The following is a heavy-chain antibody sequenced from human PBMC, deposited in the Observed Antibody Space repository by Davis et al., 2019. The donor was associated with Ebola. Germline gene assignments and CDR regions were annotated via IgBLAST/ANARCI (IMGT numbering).Heavy chain of an antibody. CDR1: GFSFSGYY. D-gene: IGHD6-13*01. Sequence: GESLKISCAASGFSFSGYYMAWVRQTPGKGLEWVGRITHRADGYSTEYAASVRGRFAISRDDSRDSGSLQMNDLKIEDTAVYYCAREFWYYLDLWGRGTLVTVSS. J-gene: IGHJ2*01. CDR3: AREFWYYLDL. CDR2: ITHRADGYST. V-gene: IGHV3-72*01.